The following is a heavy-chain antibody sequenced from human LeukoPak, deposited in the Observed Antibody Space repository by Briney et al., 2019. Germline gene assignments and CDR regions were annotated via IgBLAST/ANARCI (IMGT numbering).Heavy chain of an antibody. Sequence: GGSLRLSCAASGFTFGTYAMSWVRQAPGRGLEWVSAISGSGRDTYYADSVKGRFTISRDSSKNTVYLDMNSLRAEDTAMYYCVKAESGWETDGFDIWGQGTMVTVSS. J-gene: IGHJ3*02. CDR3: VKAESGWETDGFDI. D-gene: IGHD6-19*01. CDR2: ISGSGRDT. V-gene: IGHV3-23*01. CDR1: GFTFGTYA.